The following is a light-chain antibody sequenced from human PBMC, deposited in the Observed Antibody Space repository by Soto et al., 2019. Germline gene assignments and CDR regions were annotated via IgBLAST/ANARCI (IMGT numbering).Light chain of an antibody. Sequence: DIPMTQSPSSLSASVGDRVTITCRASQAISNYLAWYQQKPGRVPELLIYATSTLQSGVPSRFSGSGSGTEFTLTISSLQPEDVATYYCQQSYSRVFTFGPGTKVDF. CDR1: QAISNY. CDR3: QQSYSRVFT. J-gene: IGKJ3*01. CDR2: ATS. V-gene: IGKV1-27*01.